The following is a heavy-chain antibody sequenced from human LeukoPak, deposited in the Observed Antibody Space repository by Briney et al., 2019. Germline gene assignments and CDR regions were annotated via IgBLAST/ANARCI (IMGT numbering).Heavy chain of an antibody. J-gene: IGHJ4*02. Sequence: GGSLRLSCVASGFTFSGAAIHWFRRASGKGLEWVGRIRTKPNNYAAAYTASVKGRFTISRDDSKNTAYPQVNSLKTEDTAVYYCTRTGYTSGTDDYWGQGTLVTVSS. CDR1: GFTFSGAA. D-gene: IGHD6-19*01. CDR3: TRTGYTSGTDDY. V-gene: IGHV3-73*01. CDR2: IRTKPNNYAA.